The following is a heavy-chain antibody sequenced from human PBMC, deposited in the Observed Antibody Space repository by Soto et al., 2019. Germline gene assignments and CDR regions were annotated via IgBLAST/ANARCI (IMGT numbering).Heavy chain of an antibody. CDR3: PRARGYCCGPSCTLFYIYALDV. V-gene: IGHV4-30-4*01. J-gene: IGHJ6*02. D-gene: IGHD2-2*01. CDR2: IHHSGTT. CDR1: GDSITSGTNL. Sequence: QVRLQESGPGLVKPSQTLSLTCTVSGDSITSGTNLWVWLRQPPGKVLEWMGFIHHSGTTFYNPTNNSRVLPSGDTSEKQITLKLTSVTAADTAVHYCPRARGYCCGPSCTLFYIYALDVWTQGTQVSVS.